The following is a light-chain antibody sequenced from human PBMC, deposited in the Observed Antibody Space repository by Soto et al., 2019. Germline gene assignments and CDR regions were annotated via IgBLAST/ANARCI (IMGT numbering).Light chain of an antibody. J-gene: IGLJ2*01. V-gene: IGLV2-8*01. CDR3: SSYGGSSNLV. Sequence: QSALTQPPSASGSPGQSVTISCTGTSSDVGGYNYVSWYQHHPGKAPKLMIYEVTKRPSGVPDRFSGSKSGNTASLTVSGLHAEDAADYYCSSYGGSSNLVFGGGTKLTVL. CDR1: SSDVGGYNY. CDR2: EVT.